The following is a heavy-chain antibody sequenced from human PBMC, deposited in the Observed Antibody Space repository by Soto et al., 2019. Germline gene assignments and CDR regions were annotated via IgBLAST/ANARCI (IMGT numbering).Heavy chain of an antibody. CDR3: ARLYSSSWYGDY. CDR1: GGSISSSSYY. Sequence: QLQLQESGPGLVKPSETLSLTCTVSGGSISSSSYYWGWIRQPPGKGLEWIGSIYYSGSTYYNPSLKSRVTRSVDTSKNQFSLKLSSVPAADTAVYYCARLYSSSWYGDYWGQGTLVTVSS. V-gene: IGHV4-39*01. J-gene: IGHJ4*02. D-gene: IGHD6-13*01. CDR2: IYYSGST.